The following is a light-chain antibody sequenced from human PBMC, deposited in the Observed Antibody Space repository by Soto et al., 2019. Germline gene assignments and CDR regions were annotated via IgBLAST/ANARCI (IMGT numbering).Light chain of an antibody. V-gene: IGKV1-5*03. Sequence: DIQMTQSPSTLSASIGDRVTITCRASQNISNGLAWYQQKPGKAPKLLIYKASSLEGGVPSRFSGSASGTEFTLYISSLQPDDFATYYCQHYDGFPWMFGQGTKVEIK. CDR3: QHYDGFPWM. J-gene: IGKJ1*01. CDR2: KAS. CDR1: QNISNG.